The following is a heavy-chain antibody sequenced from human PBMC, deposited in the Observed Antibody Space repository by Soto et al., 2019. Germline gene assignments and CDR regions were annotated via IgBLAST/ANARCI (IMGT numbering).Heavy chain of an antibody. V-gene: IGHV1-69*06. CDR1: GGTFSSYA. J-gene: IGHJ4*02. Sequence: SVKVSWKASGGTFSSYAISWVRQAPGQGLEWMGGIIPIFGTANYAQKFQGRVTITAGKSTSTAYMELSSLRSEDTAVYYCARDRRRYSYGPFDYWGQASLVTVST. CDR3: ARDRRRYSYGPFDY. CDR2: IIPIFGTA. D-gene: IGHD5-18*01.